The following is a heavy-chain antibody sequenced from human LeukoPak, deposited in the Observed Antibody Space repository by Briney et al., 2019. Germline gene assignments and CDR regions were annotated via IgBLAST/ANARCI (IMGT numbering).Heavy chain of an antibody. D-gene: IGHD5-12*01. CDR1: GFTFGDYA. CDR3: VTETGWLFDY. J-gene: IGHJ4*02. V-gene: IGHV3-9*01. Sequence: PGGSLRLSCAASGFTFGDYAMHWVRQTPGKGLEWVSGISWNSGKIGYADSVRGRFTISRDNAKNSLLLQLNNLKAEDTAVYYCVTETGWLFDYWGQGTLVTVSS. CDR2: ISWNSGKI.